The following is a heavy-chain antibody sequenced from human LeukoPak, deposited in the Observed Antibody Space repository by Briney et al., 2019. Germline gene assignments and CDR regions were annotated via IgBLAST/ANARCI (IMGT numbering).Heavy chain of an antibody. D-gene: IGHD3-16*01. CDR2: IYSGGRT. V-gene: IGHV3-53*01. CDR1: GFTVSSNY. Sequence: GGSLRLSCAASGFTVSSNYMSWVRQAPGKGLEWVSVIYSGGRTYYADSVKGRFTISKDNSKNTLYLQMNSLRAEDTAVYYCARVPSTMGDYYMDVWGKGATVTVSS. CDR3: ARVPSTMGDYYMDV. J-gene: IGHJ6*03.